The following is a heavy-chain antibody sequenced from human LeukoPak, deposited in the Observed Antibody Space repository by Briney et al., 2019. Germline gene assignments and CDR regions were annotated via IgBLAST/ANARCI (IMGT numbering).Heavy chain of an antibody. CDR1: GGTFSSYA. CDR3: ALAEGGWFQFDY. J-gene: IGHJ4*02. D-gene: IGHD6-19*01. CDR2: IIPILGTA. Sequence: ASVKVSCKASGGTFSSYAISWVRQAPGQGLEWMGGIIPILGTANYAQKFQGRVTITADESTSTAYMELSSLRSEDTAVYYCALAEGGWFQFDYWGQGTLVTVSS. V-gene: IGHV1-69*13.